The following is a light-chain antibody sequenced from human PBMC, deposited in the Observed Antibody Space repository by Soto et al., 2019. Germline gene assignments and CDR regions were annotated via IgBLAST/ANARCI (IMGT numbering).Light chain of an antibody. J-gene: IGKJ5*01. CDR2: AAS. CDR1: QGISNS. Sequence: DIEMTQSPSSLSASVGDRVTLPCRASQGISNSLAWYQQRPGKVPKFLIYAASTLQSGVPSRCSGSGAGTDFTLTISSLQPEDVATYYCQQFNSYPITFGQGTRLEI. CDR3: QQFNSYPIT. V-gene: IGKV1-27*01.